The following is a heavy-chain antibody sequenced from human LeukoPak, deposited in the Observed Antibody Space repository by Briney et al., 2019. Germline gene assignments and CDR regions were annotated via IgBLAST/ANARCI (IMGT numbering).Heavy chain of an antibody. CDR1: GGSISSHY. CDR2: TNHVGNS. D-gene: IGHD1-26*01. V-gene: IGHV4-59*08. Sequence: KPSETLSLTCTVSGGSISSHYWSWIRQPPGKGLQWIGYTNHVGNSDFNPSLKSRVTISVDTSKNQFSLKLSSVTAADTAVYYCARHYDGRESGSFYEDHWGQGTQVIVSS. CDR3: ARHYDGRESGSFYEDH. J-gene: IGHJ4*02.